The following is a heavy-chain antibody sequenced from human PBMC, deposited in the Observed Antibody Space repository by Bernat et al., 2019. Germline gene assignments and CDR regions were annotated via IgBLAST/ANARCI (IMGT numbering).Heavy chain of an antibody. D-gene: IGHD6-6*01. V-gene: IGHV3-21*01. CDR1: GFTFSSYS. CDR3: ARERSSSSHSDY. J-gene: IGHJ4*02. Sequence: EVQLVESGGGLVKPGGSLRLSCAASGFTFSSYSMNWVRQAPGKGLEWVSSITSTSSYIYYADSVKGRFTISRDNAKNSLYLQMGSLSAEDTAVYYCARERSSSSHSDYWGQGTLVTVAS. CDR2: ITSTSSYI.